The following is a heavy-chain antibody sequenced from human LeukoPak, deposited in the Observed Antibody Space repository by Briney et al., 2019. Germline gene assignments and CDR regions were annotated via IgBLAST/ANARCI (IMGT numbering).Heavy chain of an antibody. D-gene: IGHD3-16*01. Sequence: GGSLRLSCAASGFTLSNYWMHWVRQAPGQGLVWVSRIVNDGSTTYADSVKGRFTISRDNAKNTLYLQMSSLRADDTAVYFCVRDNGGEHSWGQGALVTVSS. CDR1: GFTLSNYW. J-gene: IGHJ4*02. CDR2: IVNDGSTT. CDR3: VRDNGGEHS. V-gene: IGHV3-74*01.